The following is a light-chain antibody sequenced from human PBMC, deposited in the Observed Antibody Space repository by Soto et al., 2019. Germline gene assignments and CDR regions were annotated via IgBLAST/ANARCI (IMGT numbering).Light chain of an antibody. Sequence: QSVLTQPASVSGSPGQSITISCTGTSSDVGGYNSVSWYQHHPGKAPKLMIYNVSNRPSGVSNRFSGSKSGNTASLTISGLQAEAETDYYCSSYTSSSTYVVGTGTKLTVL. CDR2: NVS. J-gene: IGLJ1*01. CDR1: SSDVGGYNS. V-gene: IGLV2-14*03. CDR3: SSYTSSSTYV.